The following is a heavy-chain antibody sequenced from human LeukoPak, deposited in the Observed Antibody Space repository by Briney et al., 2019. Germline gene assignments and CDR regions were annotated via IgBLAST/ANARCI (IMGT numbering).Heavy chain of an antibody. J-gene: IGHJ4*02. CDR1: GYTFTSYG. D-gene: IGHD1-26*01. V-gene: IGHV1-18*01. CDR2: ISAYDGNT. Sequence: GASVKVSCKASGYTFTSYGISWVRQAPGRGLEWVAWISAYDGNTHFAQNFQGRVTMTTDSITTTAYMELRSLRSDDTAVYYCARDCGSYCYLDYWGQGTLVTVSS. CDR3: ARDCGSYCYLDY.